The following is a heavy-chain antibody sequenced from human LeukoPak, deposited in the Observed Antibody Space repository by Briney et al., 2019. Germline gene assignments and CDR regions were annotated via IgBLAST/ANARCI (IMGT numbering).Heavy chain of an antibody. CDR1: GGTFSSYA. V-gene: IGHV1-69*13. J-gene: IGHJ5*02. Sequence: ASVKVSCKASGGTFSSYAINWVRQAPGQGLEWMGGIIPIFGTANYAQKFQGRVTITADESTGTAYMELSSLRSEDTAVYYCARDQAVSTGGWFDPWGQGTLVTVSS. CDR2: IIPIFGTA. CDR3: ARDQAVSTGGWFDP. D-gene: IGHD4-17*01.